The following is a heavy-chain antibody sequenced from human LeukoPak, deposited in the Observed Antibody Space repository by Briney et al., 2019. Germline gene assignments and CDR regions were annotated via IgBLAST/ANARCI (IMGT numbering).Heavy chain of an antibody. Sequence: GGSLRLSCAASGFTFSHHWMNWARQAPGEGLKWVATMNQDGSEKHYVDSVKGRFIISRDNAKNSLFLQMNSLRAEDTAVYYCGRGWPGYTSPLDYWGQGILVAVSS. V-gene: IGHV3-7*01. D-gene: IGHD5-12*01. CDR1: GFTFSHHW. J-gene: IGHJ4*02. CDR3: GRGWPGYTSPLDY. CDR2: MNQDGSEK.